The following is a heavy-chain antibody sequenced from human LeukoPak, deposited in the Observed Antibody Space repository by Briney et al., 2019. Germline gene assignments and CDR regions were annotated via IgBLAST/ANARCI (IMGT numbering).Heavy chain of an antibody. D-gene: IGHD3-22*01. J-gene: IGHJ4*02. CDR3: ARLGLPYYYDSSGYPI. Sequence: PSETLSLTCTVSGDSISSYNYFWGWIRQPPGKGLEWIGSIYYSGSTYYNPSLKSRVTISVDTSKNQFSLKLSSVTAADTAVYYCARLGLPYYYDSSGYPIWGQGTLVTVSS. CDR2: IYYSGST. CDR1: GDSISSYNYF. V-gene: IGHV4-39*01.